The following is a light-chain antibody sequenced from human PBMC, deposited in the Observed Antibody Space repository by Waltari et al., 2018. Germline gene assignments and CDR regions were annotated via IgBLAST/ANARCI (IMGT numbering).Light chain of an antibody. CDR3: MQRLEFPYT. V-gene: IGKV2-40*01. Sequence: EIVMTQTPLSLSVTPGEPASIFCRSSQSLASGDDGYTYLDWFLQRPGQSPRLLIHMLASRAFGAPDRFSGSGSRNNFSLNISRVEADDVGVYYCMQRLEFPYTFGQGT. CDR2: MLA. CDR1: QSLASGDDGYTY. J-gene: IGKJ2*01.